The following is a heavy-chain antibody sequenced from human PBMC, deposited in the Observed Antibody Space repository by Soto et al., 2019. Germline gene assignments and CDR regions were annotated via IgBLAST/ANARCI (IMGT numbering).Heavy chain of an antibody. Sequence: QLQLQESGSGLVKPSQTLSLTCAVSGGSISSGGYSWSWIRQPPGKGLEWIGYIYHSGSTYYNPSLKSRXXIXVXXPKNQFSLKLSSVTAADTAVYYCARGGWSHYYFDCWGQGTLVTVSS. CDR1: GGSISSGGYS. CDR2: IYHSGST. CDR3: ARGGWSHYYFDC. D-gene: IGHD2-8*01. V-gene: IGHV4-30-2*01. J-gene: IGHJ4*02.